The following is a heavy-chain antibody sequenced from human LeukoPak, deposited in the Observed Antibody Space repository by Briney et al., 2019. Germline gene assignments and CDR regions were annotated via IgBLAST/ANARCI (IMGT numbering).Heavy chain of an antibody. V-gene: IGHV4-34*01. J-gene: IGHJ6*04. Sequence: SETLSLTCAVYGGSFSGYYWSWIRQPPGKGLEWIGEINHSGSTNYNPSLKSRVTISVDTSKNQFSLKLSSVTAADTAVYYCARHRRYSYYGMDVWGKGTTVTVSS. D-gene: IGHD5-24*01. CDR2: INHSGST. CDR1: GGSFSGYY. CDR3: ARHRRYSYYGMDV.